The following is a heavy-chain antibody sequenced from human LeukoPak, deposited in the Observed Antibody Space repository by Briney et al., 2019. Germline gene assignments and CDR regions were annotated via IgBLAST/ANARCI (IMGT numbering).Heavy chain of an antibody. CDR2: ISGSGSNT. CDR3: ARVGYYSSGPFSYFDY. CDR1: GFTFHSYA. V-gene: IGHV3-23*01. J-gene: IGHJ4*02. Sequence: GGSLRLSCAASGFTFHSYAMGWVRQTPGKGLEWVSGISGSGSNTYYADSVKGRFTISRDRSENTLYLQMNSLRVEDTAVYYCARVGYYSSGPFSYFDYWGQGTLVTVSS. D-gene: IGHD3-10*01.